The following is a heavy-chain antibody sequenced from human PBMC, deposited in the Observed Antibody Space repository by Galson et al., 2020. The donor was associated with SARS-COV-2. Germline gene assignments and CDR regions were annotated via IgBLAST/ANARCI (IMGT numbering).Heavy chain of an antibody. Sequence: SGPTLVKPTQTLTLTCSFSGFSLSTSGVGVGWIRQPPGKALEWLALIYWDDDKRYSPSLKSRLTITKDTSKNQVVLTMTNMDPVDTATYYCARTQQLALFDYWGQGTLVTVSS. CDR3: ARTQQLALFDY. J-gene: IGHJ4*02. CDR2: IYWDDDK. CDR1: GFSLSTSGVG. D-gene: IGHD6-13*01. V-gene: IGHV2-5*02.